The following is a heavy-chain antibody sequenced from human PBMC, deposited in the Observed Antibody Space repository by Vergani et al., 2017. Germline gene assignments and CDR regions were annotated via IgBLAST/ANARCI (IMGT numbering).Heavy chain of an antibody. J-gene: IGHJ5*02. Sequence: EVQLLQSEGAVVQPGGSLRLSCVASGFTFSSHAMSWVRQGHGQGLEWVSSIKNTGDSTHYADSVKGRFTISRDNARNSLHLQMNSLRAEDTALYYCVKSSLGSGYYPAYNWFDTWGQGTLVTVSS. CDR2: IKNTGDST. V-gene: IGHV3-23*01. D-gene: IGHD3-3*01. CDR1: GFTFSSHA. CDR3: VKSSLGSGYYPAYNWFDT.